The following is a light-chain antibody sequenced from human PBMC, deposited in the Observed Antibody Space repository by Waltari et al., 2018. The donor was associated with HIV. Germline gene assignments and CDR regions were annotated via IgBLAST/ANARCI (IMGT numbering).Light chain of an antibody. Sequence: QSVLTQPPSVSGAPGQRVTISCTGRSSNIRAGFDVHWYQQLPGTAPKLLIYDNTNRPSGVPDRFSGSRSGSSASLAITGLQAEDEADYYCQSFDSSLSGYVFGTGTKVTVL. CDR2: DNT. CDR3: QSFDSSLSGYV. J-gene: IGLJ1*01. V-gene: IGLV1-40*01. CDR1: SSNIRAGFD.